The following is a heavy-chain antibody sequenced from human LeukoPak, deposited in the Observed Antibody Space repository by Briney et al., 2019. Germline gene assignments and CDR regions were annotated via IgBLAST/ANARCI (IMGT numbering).Heavy chain of an antibody. J-gene: IGHJ5*02. Sequence: GSSVKVSCKASGGTFSSYAISWVRQAPGQGLEWMGRIIPILGIVNYAQKFQGRVTITADKSTSTAYMELSSLRSEDTAVYYCASSYYDSSGYYSNWFDPWGQGTLVTVSS. CDR1: GGTFSSYA. V-gene: IGHV1-69*04. CDR2: IIPILGIV. CDR3: ASSYYDSSGYYSNWFDP. D-gene: IGHD3-22*01.